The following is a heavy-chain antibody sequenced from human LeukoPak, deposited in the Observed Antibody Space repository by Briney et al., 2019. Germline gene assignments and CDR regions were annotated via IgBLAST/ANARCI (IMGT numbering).Heavy chain of an antibody. D-gene: IGHD1-26*01. CDR3: AIMYSGVRGDFDY. CDR2: INSDGSST. CDR1: GFTFSSYW. J-gene: IGHJ4*02. V-gene: IGHV3-74*01. Sequence: GGPLKLSCAASGFTFSSYWMHWVRQAPGKGLVWVSRINSDGSSTNYADSVEGRFTISRDNAKNTLYLHMNSLRAEDTAVYYCAIMYSGVRGDFDYRGQGTLVTVSS.